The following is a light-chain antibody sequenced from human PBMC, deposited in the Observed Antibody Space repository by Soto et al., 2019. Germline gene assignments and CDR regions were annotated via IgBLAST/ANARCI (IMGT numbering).Light chain of an antibody. CDR3: SSYAGSNNYVI. V-gene: IGLV2-8*01. CDR1: SSDVGAYNY. CDR2: EVT. Sequence: QSVLTQPPSASGSPGQSVTISCTGTSSDVGAYNYVSWYQQYPGKVPKLMIYEVTKRPSGVPDRFSGSKSGNTASLTVSGLQAEDEAEYYCSSYAGSNNYVIFGGGTKVTVL. J-gene: IGLJ2*01.